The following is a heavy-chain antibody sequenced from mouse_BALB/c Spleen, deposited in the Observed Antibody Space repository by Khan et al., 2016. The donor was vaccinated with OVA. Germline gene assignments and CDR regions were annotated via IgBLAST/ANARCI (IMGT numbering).Heavy chain of an antibody. D-gene: IGHD1-1*01. CDR2: ISYSGRT. V-gene: IGHV3-2*02. CDR3: ARQVTITTVVATDCGY. Sequence: EVKLLESGPGLVKPSQSLSLTCTVTGYSITSDYAWNWIRQFPGNKLEWMGYISYSGRTSYNPSLKSRISITRDTSKNQFFLQLNSVTTEDTATDYCARQVTITTVVATDCGYWGQGTTLTVSS. J-gene: IGHJ2*01. CDR1: GYSITSDYA.